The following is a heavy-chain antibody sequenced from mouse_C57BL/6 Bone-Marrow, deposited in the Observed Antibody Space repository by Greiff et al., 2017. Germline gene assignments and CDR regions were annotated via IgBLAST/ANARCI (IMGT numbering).Heavy chain of an antibody. CDR3: ARGVYYYGSRYYFDY. J-gene: IGHJ2*01. CDR1: GYTFTDYY. V-gene: IGHV1-19*01. Sequence: EVKVVESGPVLVKPGASVKMSCKASGYTFTDYYMNWVKQSHGKSLEWIGVINPYNGGTSYNQKFKGKATLTVDKSSSTAYMELNSLTSKDSAVYYCARGVYYYGSRYYFDYWGQGTTLTVSS. D-gene: IGHD1-1*01. CDR2: INPYNGGT.